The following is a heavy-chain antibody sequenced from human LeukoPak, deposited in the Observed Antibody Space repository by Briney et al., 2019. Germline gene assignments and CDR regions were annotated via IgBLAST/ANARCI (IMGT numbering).Heavy chain of an antibody. V-gene: IGHV1-3*01. Sequence: ASVKVSCKASGYTFTSYAMHWVRQAPGQRLEWMGWINAGNGNTKYSQNFQGRVTITRDTSASTAYMELRSLRSEDTAVYYCASSREGRVDSETRLVDYWGQGTLVSVSS. CDR2: INAGNGNT. J-gene: IGHJ4*02. D-gene: IGHD1-7*01. CDR1: GYTFTSYA. CDR3: ASSREGRVDSETRLVDY.